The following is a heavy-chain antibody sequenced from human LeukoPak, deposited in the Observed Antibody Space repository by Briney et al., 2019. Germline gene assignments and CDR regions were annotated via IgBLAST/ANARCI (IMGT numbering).Heavy chain of an antibody. D-gene: IGHD6-6*01. CDR1: GGSISSSSYY. J-gene: IGHJ6*03. Sequence: SETLSLTCTVSGGSISSSSYYWGWIRQPPGKGLEWIGCIYYSGSTYYNPSLKSRVTISVDTSKNQFSLKLSSVTAADTAVYYCARGAARFYYYYYMDVWGKGTTVTVSS. CDR3: ARGAARFYYYYYMDV. V-gene: IGHV4-39*07. CDR2: IYYSGST.